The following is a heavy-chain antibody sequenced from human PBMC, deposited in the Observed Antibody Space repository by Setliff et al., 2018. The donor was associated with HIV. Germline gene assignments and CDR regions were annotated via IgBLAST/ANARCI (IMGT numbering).Heavy chain of an antibody. J-gene: IGHJ4*02. CDR1: GGSISSLY. CDR2: VHTNVRT. CDR3: ARDRFGVPAND. V-gene: IGHV4-4*09. Sequence: SETLSLTCTVSGGSISSLYWTWIRQAPGKGPQWIGHVHTNVRTNYYPSLNSRVTISADISKNEFSLNLRSVTAADTAVYFCARDRFGVPANDWGQGILVTVSS. D-gene: IGHD3-3*01.